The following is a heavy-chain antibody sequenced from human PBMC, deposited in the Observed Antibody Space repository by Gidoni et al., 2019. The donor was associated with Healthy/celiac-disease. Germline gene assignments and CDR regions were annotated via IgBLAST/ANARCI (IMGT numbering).Heavy chain of an antibody. J-gene: IGHJ6*02. Sequence: QVQLQESGPGLVKPSETLSLTCTASGGSISSYYWRWIRQPPGQGLDWVGDIYYSGITNYYPSLKSRVTISVDTSQHQFSLKLSAVTAADTAVDYCARGGVGSGVYGMDVWGQGTTVTVSS. CDR1: GGSISSYY. CDR3: ARGGVGSGVYGMDV. CDR2: IYYSGIT. D-gene: IGHD3-10*01. V-gene: IGHV4-59*01.